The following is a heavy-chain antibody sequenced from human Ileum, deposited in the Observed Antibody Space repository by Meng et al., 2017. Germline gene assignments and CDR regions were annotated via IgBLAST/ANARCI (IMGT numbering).Heavy chain of an antibody. CDR1: GDTVSNNIVA. J-gene: IGHJ4*02. CDR2: TYYRSKWLN. Sequence: QTRSLTGAISGDTVSNNIVAWNWNRQSPSRGIEWLGRTYYRSKWLNEDASSVTSRITVNPDTSKNQFSLQLNSVTPEDKAVYYWARGGKYSFDYWGQGALVTVSS. V-gene: IGHV6-1*01. CDR3: ARGGKYSFDY. D-gene: IGHD1-26*01.